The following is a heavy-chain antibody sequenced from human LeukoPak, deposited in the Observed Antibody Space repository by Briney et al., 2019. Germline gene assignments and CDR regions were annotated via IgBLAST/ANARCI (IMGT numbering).Heavy chain of an antibody. V-gene: IGHV3-23*01. D-gene: IGHD3-22*01. CDR2: ISGSGGST. J-gene: IGHJ4*02. Sequence: GSLRLSCAASGFTFSSYAMSWVRQAPGKGLEWVSAISGSGGSTYYADSVKGRFTISRDNSKNTLYLQMNSLRAEDTAVYYCAKDTGXGITMIVVVTFGPYYFDYWGQGTLVTVSS. CDR1: GFTFSSYA. CDR3: AKDTGXGITMIVVVTFGPYYFDY.